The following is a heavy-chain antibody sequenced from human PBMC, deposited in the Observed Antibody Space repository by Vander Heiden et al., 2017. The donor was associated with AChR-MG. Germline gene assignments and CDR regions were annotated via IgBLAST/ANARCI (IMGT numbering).Heavy chain of an antibody. J-gene: IGHJ5*02. CDR2: IRSDGSNR. Sequence: QVQLVESGGGVVQPGGSLRLSCAASGFTFSGYGMHWVRQAPGKGLEWVAFIRSDGSNRYYADSVKGRFTISSDNSKNTLYLQMNSLRAEDTAVYYCAKDKIQQLVRGWFDPWGQGTQVTVSS. D-gene: IGHD6-13*01. CDR1: GFTFSGYG. CDR3: AKDKIQQLVRGWFDP. V-gene: IGHV3-30*02.